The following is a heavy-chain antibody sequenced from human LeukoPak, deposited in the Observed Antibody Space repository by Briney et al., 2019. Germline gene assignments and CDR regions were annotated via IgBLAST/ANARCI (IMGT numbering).Heavy chain of an antibody. D-gene: IGHD3-10*01. CDR1: GFTFDDYA. CDR2: ISWNSGSI. V-gene: IGHV3-9*01. J-gene: IGHJ4*02. CDR3: AKDPSPGVRGVFDY. Sequence: GGSLRLSCAASGFTFDDYAMHWVRQAPGKGLEWVSGISWNSGSIGYADSVKGRFTISRDNAKSSLYLQMNSLRAEDTALYYCAKDPSPGVRGVFDYWGQGTLVTVSS.